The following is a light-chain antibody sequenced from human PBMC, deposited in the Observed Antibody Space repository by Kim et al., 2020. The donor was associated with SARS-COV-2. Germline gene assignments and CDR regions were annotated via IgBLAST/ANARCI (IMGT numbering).Light chain of an antibody. V-gene: IGLV3-1*01. CDR2: QDE. J-gene: IGLJ1*01. Sequence: PGQAASITCSGDKLGNKYASWYQQKPGQSPVLVIYQDEKRPSGIPERFSGSNSGNSATLTISGTHAMDEADYFCLAWDSSSGSYVFGPGTKVTVL. CDR3: LAWDSSSGSYV. CDR1: KLGNKY.